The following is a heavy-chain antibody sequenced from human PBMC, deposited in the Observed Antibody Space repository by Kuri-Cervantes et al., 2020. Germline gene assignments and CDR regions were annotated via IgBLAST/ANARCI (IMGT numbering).Heavy chain of an antibody. V-gene: IGHV1-58*02. CDR1: GFTFTNSI. CDR3: ARASRYFDWLSI. CDR2: IVVGSGYT. D-gene: IGHD3-9*01. J-gene: IGHJ3*02. Sequence: SVKVSCKASGFTFTNSIIQWVRQSRGQRLEWMGWIVVGSGYTKFAQKFQERVTITRDMSTNTAYLELSSLRSEDTAVYYCARASRYFDWLSIWGQGTMVTVSS.